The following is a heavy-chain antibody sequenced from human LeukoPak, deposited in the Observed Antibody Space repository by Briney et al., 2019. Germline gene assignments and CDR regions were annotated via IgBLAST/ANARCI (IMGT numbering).Heavy chain of an antibody. J-gene: IGHJ4*02. D-gene: IGHD6-19*01. V-gene: IGHV3-23*01. CDR3: ANSGGSWRLDN. Sequence: PGGSLRLSCAASGFSMSDHGMSWVRQPPGKGLEWVSAIGHIDSDTYYADSVKGRFTISRDTSKKKLYLQMNSLRAEDTALYYCANSGGSWRLDNWGQGTLVSVSS. CDR2: IGHIDSDT. CDR1: GFSMSDHG.